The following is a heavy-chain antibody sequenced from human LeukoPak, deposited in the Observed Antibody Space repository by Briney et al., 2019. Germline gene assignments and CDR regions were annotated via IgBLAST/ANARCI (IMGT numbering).Heavy chain of an antibody. CDR2: VDPEDGET. J-gene: IGHJ4*02. V-gene: IGHV1-69-2*01. CDR1: GYTFTDYY. Sequence: EASVKVSCKVSGYTFTDYYMHWVQQPPGKGLEWMGLVDPEDGETIYAEKFQGRVTITADTSTDTAYMELSSLRSEDTAVYYCATLPRYCSGGSCYGWGQGTLVTVSS. D-gene: IGHD2-15*01. CDR3: ATLPRYCSGGSCYG.